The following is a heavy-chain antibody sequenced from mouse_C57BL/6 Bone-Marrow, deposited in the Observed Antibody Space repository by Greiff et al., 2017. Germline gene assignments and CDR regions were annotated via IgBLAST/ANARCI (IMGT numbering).Heavy chain of an antibody. CDR1: GYTFTSYW. CDR2: IHPNSGST. CDR3: ARSHYYGSSYPWYFDG. V-gene: IGHV1-64*01. D-gene: IGHD1-1*01. Sequence: VQLQQPGAELVKPGASVKLSCKASGYTFTSYWMHWVKQRPGQGLEWIGMIHPNSGSTNYNEKFKSKATLTVDKSSSTAYMQISSLTSEDSAVYYCARSHYYGSSYPWYFDGWGTGTTVTVSS. J-gene: IGHJ1*03.